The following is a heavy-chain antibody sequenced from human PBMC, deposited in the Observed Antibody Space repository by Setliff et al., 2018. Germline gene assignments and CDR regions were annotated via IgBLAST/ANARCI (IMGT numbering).Heavy chain of an antibody. CDR3: ARHGLQFLEWLSAFDY. CDR1: GGSISSGSYY. D-gene: IGHD3-3*01. J-gene: IGHJ4*02. V-gene: IGHV4-61*09. CDR2: IYHSGST. Sequence: SETLSLTCTVSGGSISSGSYYWSWIRQPAGKGLEWIGHIYHSGSTYYNPSLKSRVTISVDTSKNQFSLKLTSVTAADTAVYYCARHGLQFLEWLSAFDYWGQGTLVTVSS.